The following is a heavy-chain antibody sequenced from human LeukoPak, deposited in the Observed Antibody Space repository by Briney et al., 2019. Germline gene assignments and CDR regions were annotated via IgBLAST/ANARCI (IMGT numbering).Heavy chain of an antibody. D-gene: IGHD3-16*01. J-gene: IGHJ3*02. Sequence: SQTLSLTCAISGYSVSKKNIAWNWIRQSPSRGLERLGRTYYRSKWYNDYAVSVKSRITINPDTSKNQFSLQLNSVTPEDTAVYYCARVGHPWGIEDAFDIWGQGTMVTVSS. CDR2: TYYRSKWYN. V-gene: IGHV6-1*01. CDR3: ARVGHPWGIEDAFDI. CDR1: GYSVSKKNIA.